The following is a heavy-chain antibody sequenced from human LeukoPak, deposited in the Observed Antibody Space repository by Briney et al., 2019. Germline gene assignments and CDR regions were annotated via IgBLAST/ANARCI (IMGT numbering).Heavy chain of an antibody. D-gene: IGHD4-11*01. CDR3: ARRVDYSYDY. J-gene: IGHJ4*02. CDR2: ISSNGAST. CDR1: GFTFSSYG. Sequence: QPGESLRLSCAASGFTFSSYGMHWVRQAPGKGLEYVSAISSNGASTYYANSVKGRFTISRDNSKNTLYLQMGSLRAEDMAVYYCARRVDYSYDYWGQGTLVTVSS. V-gene: IGHV3-64*01.